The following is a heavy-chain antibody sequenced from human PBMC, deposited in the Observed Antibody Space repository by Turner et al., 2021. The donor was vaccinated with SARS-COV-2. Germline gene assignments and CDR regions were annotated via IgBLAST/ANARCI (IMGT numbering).Heavy chain of an antibody. D-gene: IGHD3-9*01. CDR3: ARRYFDTLCSDEPRAFDI. CDR2: IYYGGST. Sequence: QLQLQESGPGLVNPSATLSLTCAVSVGSISSDNYCWGWIRQPPGKGLEWMGSIYYGGSTDYNPCLKSRVTRSVDTSKSQISLKRSSVTAADTAVYQCARRYFDTLCSDEPRAFDIWGPGTLVTVSS. V-gene: IGHV4-39*01. J-gene: IGHJ3*02. CDR1: VGSISSDNYC.